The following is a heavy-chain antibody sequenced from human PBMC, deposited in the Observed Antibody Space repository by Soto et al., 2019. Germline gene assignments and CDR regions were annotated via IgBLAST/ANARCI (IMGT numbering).Heavy chain of an antibody. CDR3: AHRRGGHNWYDGDFDY. CDR2: IYWDDDK. CDR1: GFSLATTGVG. J-gene: IGHJ4*02. Sequence: QITLKESGPALVNPTQTLTLTCTFSGFSLATTGVGVGWIRQPPGKALECLALIYWDDDKRYNPSLRSRLTITKDISKNQVVLSMTNMDLVDTATYYCAHRRGGHNWYDGDFDYWGQGTLITVSS. D-gene: IGHD1-1*01. V-gene: IGHV2-5*02.